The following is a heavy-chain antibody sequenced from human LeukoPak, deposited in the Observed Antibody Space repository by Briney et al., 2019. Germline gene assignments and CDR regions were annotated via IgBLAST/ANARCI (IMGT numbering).Heavy chain of an antibody. V-gene: IGHV3-7*03. J-gene: IGHJ2*01. CDR3: ARPHNNWRWYFDL. Sequence: GGSLRLSCAASGFTFSSSWMNWVRQSPGKGLEWVANIKEDGTEKYYVDSVKGRFTIFRDNAKNSLYLQMNSLRAEDTAVYYCARPHNNWRWYFDLWGRGTLVTVSS. CDR2: IKEDGTEK. D-gene: IGHD3-3*01. CDR1: GFTFSSSW.